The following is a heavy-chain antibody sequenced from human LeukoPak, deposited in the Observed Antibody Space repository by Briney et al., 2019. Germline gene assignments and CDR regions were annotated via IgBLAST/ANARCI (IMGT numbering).Heavy chain of an antibody. V-gene: IGHV3-7*01. J-gene: IGHJ4*02. D-gene: IGHD6-13*01. CDR3: ARDRGIEKGFDY. CDR2: MEEHGSEI. Sequence: GGSLRLSGVVSGFDFSGFSMSWVRQAPGKGLEWVAIMEEHGSEIFYVDSVKGRFTISRDNAKNSLYLQMNSLRAEDTAVYYCARDRGIEKGFDYWGQGTLVTVSS. CDR1: GFDFSGFS.